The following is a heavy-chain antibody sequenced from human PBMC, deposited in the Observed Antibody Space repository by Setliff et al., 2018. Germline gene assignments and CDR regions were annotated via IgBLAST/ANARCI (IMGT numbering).Heavy chain of an antibody. D-gene: IGHD6-19*01. Sequence: PGGSLRLSCAASGFMFDDYAMAWVRQVPGKGLEWVSGINWKGLITGYADSVKGRSTISRDNSQNTMYLQMNSLRAEDTAVYYCIRDTSGRDAFDIWGQGTMVTVSS. CDR3: IRDTSGRDAFDI. J-gene: IGHJ3*02. CDR2: INWKGLIT. V-gene: IGHV3-20*04. CDR1: GFMFDDYA.